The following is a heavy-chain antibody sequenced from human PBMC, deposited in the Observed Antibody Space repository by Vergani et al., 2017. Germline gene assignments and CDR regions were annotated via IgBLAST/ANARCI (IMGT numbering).Heavy chain of an antibody. Sequence: EVELVPSGPEMRKPGASLKISCKGSEYSFGNYWNGWVRQMPGKGLEWMGIISPADSDTRYSPSFQGQVTISADKSISTAFLQWDSLKASDTALYYCARHTTYTDSWGQGTLVTVSS. CDR3: ARHTTYTDS. J-gene: IGHJ4*02. CDR2: ISPADSDT. CDR1: EYSFGNYW. V-gene: IGHV5-51*01. D-gene: IGHD1-1*01.